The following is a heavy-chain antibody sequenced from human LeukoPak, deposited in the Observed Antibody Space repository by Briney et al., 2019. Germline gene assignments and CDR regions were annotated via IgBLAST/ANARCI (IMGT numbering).Heavy chain of an antibody. D-gene: IGHD4-17*01. V-gene: IGHV4-59*01. Sequence: SETLSLTCTVSGGSISSYYWSWIRQPPGKGLEWIGYIYYSGSTNYNPPLKSRVTISVDTSKNQFSLKLSSVTAADTAVYYCARDYGDSPFDYWGQGTLVTVSS. CDR2: IYYSGST. CDR3: ARDYGDSPFDY. J-gene: IGHJ4*02. CDR1: GGSISSYY.